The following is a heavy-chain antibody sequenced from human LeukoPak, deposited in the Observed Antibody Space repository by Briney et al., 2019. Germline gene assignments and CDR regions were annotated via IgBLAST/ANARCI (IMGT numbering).Heavy chain of an antibody. Sequence: GGSLRLSCAASGFTVSSNYMSWVRQAPGKGLEWVSVIYSGGSTYYADSVKGRFTISRDNSKNTLYLQTNSLRAEDTAVYYCAGRGLSFSSPFDYWGQGTLVTVSS. V-gene: IGHV3-53*01. CDR1: GFTVSSNY. D-gene: IGHD6-19*01. CDR3: AGRGLSFSSPFDY. J-gene: IGHJ4*02. CDR2: IYSGGST.